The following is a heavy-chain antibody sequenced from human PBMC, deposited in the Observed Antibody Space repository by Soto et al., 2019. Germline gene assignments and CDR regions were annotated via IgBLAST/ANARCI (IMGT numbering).Heavy chain of an antibody. D-gene: IGHD3-10*01. J-gene: IGHJ5*02. Sequence: ASVKVSCKASGYTFTSYDINWVRQATGQGLEWMGWMNPNSGNTGYAQKFQGRVTMTRNTSISTAYMELSSLRSEDTAVYYCARSRSKVTMVRGVIIIGRFDPWGKGTMVTVSS. CDR3: ARSRSKVTMVRGVIIIGRFDP. CDR1: GYTFTSYD. V-gene: IGHV1-8*01. CDR2: MNPNSGNT.